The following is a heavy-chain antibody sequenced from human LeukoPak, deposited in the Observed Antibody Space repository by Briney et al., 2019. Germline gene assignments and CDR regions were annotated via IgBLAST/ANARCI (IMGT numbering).Heavy chain of an antibody. CDR3: ASTYCSGGSCYWALEY. J-gene: IGHJ4*02. CDR2: IYYSGST. D-gene: IGHD2-15*01. Sequence: SGTLSLTCTVSGGSISSYYWSWIRQPPGKGLEWIGYIYYSGSTNYNPSLKSRVTISVDTSKNQFSLKLSSVTAADTAVYYCASTYCSGGSCYWALEYWGQGTLVTVSS. CDR1: GGSISSYY. V-gene: IGHV4-59*08.